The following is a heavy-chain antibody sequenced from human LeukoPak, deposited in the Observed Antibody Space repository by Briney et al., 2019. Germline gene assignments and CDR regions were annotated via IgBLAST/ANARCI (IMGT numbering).Heavy chain of an antibody. CDR1: GGSISSYY. Sequence: SETLSLTCTVSGGSISSYYWSWIRQPPGKGLEWIGYIYYSGSTNYNPSLKSRVTISVDTSKNQFSLKLSSVTAADTAVYYCARAPHYGSGIYYYYYMDVWGKGTTVTVSS. V-gene: IGHV4-59*01. CDR3: ARAPHYGSGIYYYYYMDV. J-gene: IGHJ6*03. D-gene: IGHD3-10*01. CDR2: IYYSGST.